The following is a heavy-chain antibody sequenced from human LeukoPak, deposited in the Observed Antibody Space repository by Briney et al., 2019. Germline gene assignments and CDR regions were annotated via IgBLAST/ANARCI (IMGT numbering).Heavy chain of an antibody. J-gene: IGHJ6*03. CDR3: AKDRDYGDYPSAYYYYMDV. CDR1: GFTFSTYG. D-gene: IGHD4-17*01. Sequence: GGSLRLSCAASGFTFSTYGIHWVRQAPGKGLEWVAFIRYDGTNKWYTDSVKGRFTISRDNSKNMLYLQMNSLRAEDTAVYHCAKDRDYGDYPSAYYYYMDVWGKGTTVTVSS. CDR2: IRYDGTNK. V-gene: IGHV3-30*02.